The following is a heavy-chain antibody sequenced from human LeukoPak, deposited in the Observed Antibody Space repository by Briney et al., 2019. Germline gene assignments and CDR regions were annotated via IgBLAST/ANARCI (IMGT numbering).Heavy chain of an antibody. CDR3: ARGPSSTSSFDY. D-gene: IGHD2-2*01. CDR1: GYTFTSYG. V-gene: IGHV1-18*01. Sequence: ASVKVSCKASGYTFTSYGISWVRQAPGQGLQWMGWISTYNGNTNYAQTLQGRVTMTTDTSTSTAYMELRSLRSDDTAVYYCARGPSSTSSFDYWGQGTLVTVSS. CDR2: ISTYNGNT. J-gene: IGHJ4*02.